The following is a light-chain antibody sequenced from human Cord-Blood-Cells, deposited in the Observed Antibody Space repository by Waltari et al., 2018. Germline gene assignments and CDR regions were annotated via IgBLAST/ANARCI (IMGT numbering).Light chain of an antibody. J-gene: IGLJ2*01. CDR1: SSDVGGYNY. CDR3: SSYTSSSTLV. Sequence: QSDLTQPASVSGSPGQSITISCTGTSSDVGGYNYVSWYQQHPGKASKLMIYDVSNRPSGVSKRFSGSKSGNTASLTISGLQAEDEADYYCSSYTSSSTLVFGGGTKLTVL. V-gene: IGLV2-14*01. CDR2: DVS.